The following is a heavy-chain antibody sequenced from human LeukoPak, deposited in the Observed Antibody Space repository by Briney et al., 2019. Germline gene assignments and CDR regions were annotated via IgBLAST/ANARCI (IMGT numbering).Heavy chain of an antibody. J-gene: IGHJ5*02. CDR1: GGSISSYY. Sequence: SETLSLTCTVSGGSISSYYWSWIRQPPGKGLEWIGYIYYSGSTNYNPSLKSRVTISVDTSKNQFSLKLSSVTAADTAVYYCARGELLWFGELSWFDPWGQGTLVTVSS. D-gene: IGHD3-10*01. CDR2: IYYSGST. CDR3: ARGELLWFGELSWFDP. V-gene: IGHV4-59*01.